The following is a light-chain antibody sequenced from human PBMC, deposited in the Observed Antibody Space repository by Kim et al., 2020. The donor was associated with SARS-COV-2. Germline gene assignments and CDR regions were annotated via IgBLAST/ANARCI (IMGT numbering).Light chain of an antibody. CDR2: LNSDGSH. J-gene: IGLJ2*01. CDR1: SGHSSYA. Sequence: QLVLTQSPSASASLGASVKLTCTLSSGHSSYAIAWHRQQPEKGPRYLMKLNSDGSHSKGDGIPDRFSGSSSGAERYLSISSLQSEDEADYYCQTWGTGIRVVFGGGTKLTVL. V-gene: IGLV4-69*01. CDR3: QTWGTGIRVV.